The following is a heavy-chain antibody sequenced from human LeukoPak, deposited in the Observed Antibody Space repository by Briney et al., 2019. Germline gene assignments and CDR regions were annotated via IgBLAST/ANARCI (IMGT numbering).Heavy chain of an antibody. CDR3: AAYRKEKDAFDI. CDR2: IRSKAYGGTA. Sequence: PGRSLRLSCTASGFTFGDYAMSWFRQAPGKGLEWVGFIRSKAYGGTAEYAASVKGRFTISKDDSKSIAYLQMNSLKTEDTAVYYCAAYRKEKDAFDIWGQGTMVTVSS. J-gene: IGHJ3*02. D-gene: IGHD1-1*01. CDR1: GFTFGDYA. V-gene: IGHV3-49*03.